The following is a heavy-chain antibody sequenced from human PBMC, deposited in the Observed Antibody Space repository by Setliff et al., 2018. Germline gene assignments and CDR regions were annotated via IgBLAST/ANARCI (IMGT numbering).Heavy chain of an antibody. Sequence: PGGSLRLSCATSGFTFNHFAMAWVRQAPGKGLEWVANIKQDGSEKYYVDSVKGRFTISRDNAKNSLYLQMNSLRDEDTAVYYCARDGGEYWGKGTTVTVSS. CDR2: IKQDGSEK. D-gene: IGHD3-16*01. CDR1: GFTFNHFA. J-gene: IGHJ6*04. CDR3: ARDGGEY. V-gene: IGHV3-7*01.